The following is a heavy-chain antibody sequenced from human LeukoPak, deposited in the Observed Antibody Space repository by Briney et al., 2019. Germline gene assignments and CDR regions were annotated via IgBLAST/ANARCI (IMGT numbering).Heavy chain of an antibody. V-gene: IGHV4-34*01. J-gene: IGHJ6*04. CDR3: ARGWIVVVPAAMNYYYGMDV. CDR2: INHSGST. Sequence: SETLSLTCAVYGGSFSGYYWSWIRQPPGKGLEWIGEINHSGSTNYNPPLKSRVTISVDTSKNQFSLKLSSVTAADTAVYYCARGWIVVVPAAMNYYYGMDVWGKGTTVTVSS. D-gene: IGHD2-2*01. CDR1: GGSFSGYY.